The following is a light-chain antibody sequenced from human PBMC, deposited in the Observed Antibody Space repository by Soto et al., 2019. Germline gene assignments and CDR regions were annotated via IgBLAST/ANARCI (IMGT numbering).Light chain of an antibody. CDR1: QSVNSD. CDR3: QQYSQWPLYT. V-gene: IGKV3-15*01. Sequence: EIVMTQSPAAVPASPVERVTISCRASQSVNSDLAWYQQTPGQAPRPLIYDASTRAAGVLARFSGSGSGREFTLTNSSLQAEDVALYYCQQYSQWPLYTFGQGTKV. J-gene: IGKJ2*01. CDR2: DAS.